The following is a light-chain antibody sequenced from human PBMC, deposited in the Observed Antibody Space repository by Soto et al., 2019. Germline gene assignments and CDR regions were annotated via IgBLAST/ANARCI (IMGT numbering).Light chain of an antibody. CDR3: CSYAGSYTLV. CDR1: SSDVGIYNY. V-gene: IGLV2-11*01. CDR2: DVS. Sequence: QSALTQPRSVSGSPGQSVTISCTGTSSDVGIYNYVSWYQQHPGKAPKLMIYDVSERPSGVPDRFSGSKSGNTASLTISGLQDEDEADYYCCSYAGSYTLVFGGGTQLTVL. J-gene: IGLJ2*01.